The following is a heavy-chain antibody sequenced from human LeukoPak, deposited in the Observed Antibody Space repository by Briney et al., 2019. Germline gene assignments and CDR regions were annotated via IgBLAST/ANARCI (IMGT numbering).Heavy chain of an antibody. CDR1: GYTFTGYY. V-gene: IGHV1-2*02. CDR2: INPNSGGT. CDR3: ARDELGDGDSGFDY. J-gene: IGHJ4*02. D-gene: IGHD4-17*01. Sequence: ASVTVSCKASGYTFTGYYMHWVRQAPGQGLEWMGWINPNSGGTNYAQKFQGRVTMTRDTSISTAYMELSRLRSDDTAVYYCARDELGDGDSGFDYWGQGTLVTVSS.